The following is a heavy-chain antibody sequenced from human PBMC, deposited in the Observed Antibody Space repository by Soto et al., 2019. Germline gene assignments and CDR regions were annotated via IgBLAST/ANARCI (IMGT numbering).Heavy chain of an antibody. D-gene: IGHD3-22*01. Sequence: SETLSLTCAVYGGSFSGYYWSWIRQPPGKGLEWIGEINHSGSTTDNPSHKSRVTISVDTSKNQFSLKLSSVTAADTAVYYCASQLPEYYDSSGYYFDYWGQGTLVTVSS. CDR2: INHSGST. CDR3: ASQLPEYYDSSGYYFDY. CDR1: GGSFSGYY. J-gene: IGHJ4*02. V-gene: IGHV4-34*01.